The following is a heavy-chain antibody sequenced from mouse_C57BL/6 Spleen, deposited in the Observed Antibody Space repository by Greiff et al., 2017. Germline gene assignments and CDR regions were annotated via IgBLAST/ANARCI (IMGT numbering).Heavy chain of an antibody. Sequence: VQLQQSGAELARPGASVKLSCKASGYTFTSYGLSWVKQRTGQGLEWIGEIYPRSGNTYYNEKFKGKATLTADKSSSTAYMELRSLTSEDSAVYFCARSQDYYGREWDYWGQGTTLTVSS. CDR3: ARSQDYYGREWDY. D-gene: IGHD1-1*01. CDR2: IYPRSGNT. J-gene: IGHJ2*01. CDR1: GYTFTSYG. V-gene: IGHV1-81*01.